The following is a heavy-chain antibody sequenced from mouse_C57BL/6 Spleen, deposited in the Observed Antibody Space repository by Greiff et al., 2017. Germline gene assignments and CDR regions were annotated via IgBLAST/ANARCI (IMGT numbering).Heavy chain of an antibody. CDR1: GFTFSDYG. CDR3: ARARGNYVYYAMDY. V-gene: IGHV5-17*01. Sequence: EVQRVESGGGLVKPGGSLKLSCAASGFTFSDYGMHWVRQAPEKGLEWVAYISSGSSTIYYADTVKGRFTISRDNAKNTLFLQMTSLRSEDTAMYYCARARGNYVYYAMDYWGQGTSGTVSS. CDR2: ISSGSSTI. D-gene: IGHD2-1*01. J-gene: IGHJ4*01.